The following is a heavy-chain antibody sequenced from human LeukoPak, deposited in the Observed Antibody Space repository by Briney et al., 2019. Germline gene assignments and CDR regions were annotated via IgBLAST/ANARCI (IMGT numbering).Heavy chain of an antibody. D-gene: IGHD6-13*01. CDR3: ARTLGIAAAGTLGV. V-gene: IGHV1-69*05. Sequence: ASVKVSCKASGGTFSSYAISWVRQAPGQGLEGMGGIIPIFGTANYAQKFQGRVTITTDESTSTAYMELSSLRSEDTAVYHCARTLGIAAAGTLGVWGQGTLVTVSS. CDR2: IIPIFGTA. CDR1: GGTFSSYA. J-gene: IGHJ4*02.